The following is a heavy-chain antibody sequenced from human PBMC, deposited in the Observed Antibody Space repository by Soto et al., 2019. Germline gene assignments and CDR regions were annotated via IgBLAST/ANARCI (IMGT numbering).Heavy chain of an antibody. D-gene: IGHD6-25*01. CDR1: GGSFSGYY. CDR3: ARRSAAGP. J-gene: IGHJ5*02. CDR2: INHSGST. V-gene: IGHV4-34*01. Sequence: QVQLQQWGAGLLKPSETLSLTCAVYGGSFSGYYWSWIRQPPGKGLEWIGEINHSGSTNYNPSLKSRVTISVDTSKPQFSLKLSSVTAADTAVYYCARRSAAGPWGQGTLVTVSS.